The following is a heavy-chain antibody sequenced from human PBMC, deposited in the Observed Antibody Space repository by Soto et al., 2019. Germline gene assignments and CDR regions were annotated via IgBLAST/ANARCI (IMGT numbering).Heavy chain of an antibody. D-gene: IGHD3-3*01. Sequence: QVQLQQWGAGLLKPSETLSLTCAVYGGSFSGYYWSWIRQPPGKGLEWIGEINDSGSSNYNPSLKIRVTISVDTSKNQFSLKLSSVTAADTAVYYCHGVVYYYYGMDVWGQGTTVTVSS. CDR2: INDSGSS. J-gene: IGHJ6*02. CDR1: GGSFSGYY. V-gene: IGHV4-34*01. CDR3: HGVVYYYYGMDV.